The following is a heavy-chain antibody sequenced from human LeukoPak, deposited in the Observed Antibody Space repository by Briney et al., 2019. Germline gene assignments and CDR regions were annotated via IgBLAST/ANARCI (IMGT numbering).Heavy chain of an antibody. V-gene: IGHV4-30-4*07. CDR3: ASTNYYGSGSPRYYYYMDV. CDR2: IYYSGST. D-gene: IGHD3-10*01. Sequence: PSETLSLTCAVSGGSISSGGYSWSWIRQPPGKGLEWIGYIYYSGSTYYNPSLKSRVTISVDTSKNQFSLKLSSVTAADTAVYYCASTNYYGSGSPRYYYYMDVWGKGTTVTVSS. CDR1: GGSISSGGYS. J-gene: IGHJ6*03.